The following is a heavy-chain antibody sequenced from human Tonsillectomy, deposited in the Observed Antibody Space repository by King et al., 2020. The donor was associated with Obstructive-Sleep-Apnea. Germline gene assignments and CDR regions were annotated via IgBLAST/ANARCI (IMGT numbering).Heavy chain of an antibody. J-gene: IGHJ4*02. CDR2: IYYSVIT. CDR3: ARWTEGFDY. CDR1: GGSITNYY. D-gene: IGHD3/OR15-3a*01. V-gene: IGHV4-59*08. Sequence: QLQESGPGLVRPSETLSLTCTVPGGSITNYYWGWIRQPPGRGLEWIGYIYYSVITDYNPALMGRVTISVDTSKNQLSLRVTSVTAADTAEYFCARWTEGFDYWGQGTLVTVSS.